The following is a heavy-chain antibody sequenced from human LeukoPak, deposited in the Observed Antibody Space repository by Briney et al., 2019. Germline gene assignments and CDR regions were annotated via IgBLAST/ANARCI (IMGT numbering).Heavy chain of an antibody. CDR3: AKDQKSIAATGYDY. J-gene: IGHJ4*02. CDR1: GFTFGNYA. V-gene: IGHV3-23*01. CDR2: ISGSGGST. Sequence: GGSLRLSCAASGFTFGNYAMSWVRQGPGKGLEWVSTISGSGGSTYYADSVKGRFTVSRDNSKNTLFLQMNSLRADDTAVYFCAKDQKSIAATGYDYWGQGTLVTVSS. D-gene: IGHD6-13*01.